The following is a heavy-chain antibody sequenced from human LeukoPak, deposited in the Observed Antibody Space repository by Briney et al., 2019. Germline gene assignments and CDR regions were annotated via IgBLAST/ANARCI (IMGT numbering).Heavy chain of an antibody. CDR1: GFTFSSYA. Sequence: PGGSLRLSCLASGFTFSSYAMHWVRQAPGKGLEWVAVISYDGSNKYYADSVKGRFTISRDNSKNTVYLQMNSLRPEDTAVYYCARAIDGYNFLSSRQLDYWGQGTLVTVSS. J-gene: IGHJ4*02. CDR2: ISYDGSNK. D-gene: IGHD5-24*01. CDR3: ARAIDGYNFLSSRQLDY. V-gene: IGHV3-30-3*01.